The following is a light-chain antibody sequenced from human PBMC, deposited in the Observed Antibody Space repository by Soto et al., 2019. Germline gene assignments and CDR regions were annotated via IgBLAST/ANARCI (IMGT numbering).Light chain of an antibody. Sequence: IVMTQFPAILSLSPGERATLSCRASQSVSSNLAWYQQKPGQAPRLLIYGASTRATGIPARFSGSGSGTEFTLTISSLKSEDFAVYYCQQYNNWPLTFGQGTKVDIK. V-gene: IGKV3-15*01. CDR3: QQYNNWPLT. CDR2: GAS. CDR1: QSVSSN. J-gene: IGKJ1*01.